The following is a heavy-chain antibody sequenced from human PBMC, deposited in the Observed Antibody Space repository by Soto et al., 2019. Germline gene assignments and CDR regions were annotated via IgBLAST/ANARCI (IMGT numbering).Heavy chain of an antibody. J-gene: IGHJ4*02. CDR1: GYTLTSYD. D-gene: IGHD1-26*01. CDR3: AIVGARPPDY. V-gene: IGHV1-8*02. CDR2: MNPNSGNT. Sequence: QVQLVQSGAEVKKPGASVKVSCKASGYTLTSYDITWVRQATGQGLEWMGWMNPNSGNTGYAQKFQGRVTMTRNTAINTAYMELSSLSSEDTAVYYCAIVGARPPDYWGQGTLVTVSS.